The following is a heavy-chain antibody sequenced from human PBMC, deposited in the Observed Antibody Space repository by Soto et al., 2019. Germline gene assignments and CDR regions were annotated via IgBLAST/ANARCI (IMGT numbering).Heavy chain of an antibody. CDR1: GYTFTGYY. Sequence: ASVKVSCKASGYTFTGYYMHWVRQAPGQGLEWMGWINPNSGGTNYAQKFQGWVTMTRDTSISTAYMELSRLRSDDTAVYYCATGLNPDYYYGIDVRAQGTTVTVS. D-gene: IGHD2-8*01. V-gene: IGHV1-2*04. J-gene: IGHJ6*02. CDR3: ATGLNPDYYYGIDV. CDR2: INPNSGGT.